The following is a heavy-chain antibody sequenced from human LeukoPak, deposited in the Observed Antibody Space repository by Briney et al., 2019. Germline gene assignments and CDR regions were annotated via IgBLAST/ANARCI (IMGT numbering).Heavy chain of an antibody. V-gene: IGHV4-38-2*02. CDR1: GYSISSGYY. CDR3: ARNLGNGAFDI. Sequence: SETLSLTCTVSGYSISSGYYWGWIRQPPGKGLEWIGSIYHSGSTYYNPSLKSRVTISVDTSKNQFSLKLSSVTAADTAVYYCARNLGNGAFDIWGQGTMVTVSS. J-gene: IGHJ3*02. D-gene: IGHD2-8*01. CDR2: IYHSGST.